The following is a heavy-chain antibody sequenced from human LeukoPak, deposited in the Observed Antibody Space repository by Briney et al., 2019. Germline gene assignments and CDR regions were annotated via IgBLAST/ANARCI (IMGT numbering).Heavy chain of an antibody. J-gene: IGHJ4*02. D-gene: IGHD1-7*01. CDR2: INPSSGGT. V-gene: IGHV1-2*02. CDR3: ARRHEAYGETTRLFDY. Sequence: ASVKVSCTASGYTFTGYHIHWLRQVPGQGLEWMSWINPSSGGTNYGLKFQGRVTVTRDTSITTAYMELTSLTSDDTAVYYCARRHEAYGETTRLFDYWGQGTLVTVSS. CDR1: GYTFTGYH.